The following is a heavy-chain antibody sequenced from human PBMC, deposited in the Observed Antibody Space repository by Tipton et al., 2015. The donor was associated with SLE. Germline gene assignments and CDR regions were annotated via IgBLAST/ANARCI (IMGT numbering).Heavy chain of an antibody. CDR3: ARSAGYGSNWAHFDY. Sequence: LRLSCTLSAGSISSGGYYWTWIRQPTGKGLEWIGSIYYSGSTYYNPSLKSRVTISVDTSKNQFSLKLSSVTAADTAVYYCARSAGYGSNWAHFDYWGQGTLVTVSS. CDR2: IYYSGST. CDR1: AGSISSGGYY. D-gene: IGHD6-13*01. J-gene: IGHJ4*02. V-gene: IGHV4-39*07.